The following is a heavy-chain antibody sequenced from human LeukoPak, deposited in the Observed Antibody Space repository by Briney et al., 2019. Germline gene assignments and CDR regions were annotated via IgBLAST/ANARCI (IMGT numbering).Heavy chain of an antibody. CDR3: AREKIVIAALYYFDY. D-gene: IGHD6-6*01. J-gene: IGHJ4*02. V-gene: IGHV4-34*01. CDR1: GGSFSGYY. Sequence: PSETLSLTCAVYGGSFSGYYWSWIRQPPGKGLEWIGEINHSGSTNYNPSLKSRVTISVDTSKNQFSLKLSSVTAADTAVYYCAREKIVIAALYYFDYWAREPWSPSPQ. CDR2: INHSGST.